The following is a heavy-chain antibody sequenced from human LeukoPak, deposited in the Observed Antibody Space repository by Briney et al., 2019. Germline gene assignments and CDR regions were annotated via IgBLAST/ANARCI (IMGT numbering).Heavy chain of an antibody. D-gene: IGHD1-26*01. CDR3: ARDMWELPSDYYYDF. J-gene: IGHJ4*02. CDR2: INPNSGDT. V-gene: IGHV1-2*06. CDR1: GYTFTGHY. Sequence: GASVKVSCKASGYTFTGHYLNWLRQAPGRGLEWMGRINPNSGDTKYADKFLGRVIMTRDTSTSTAYLELNGLRSDDTASYCARDMWELPSDYYYDFWGQGTLVTVSS.